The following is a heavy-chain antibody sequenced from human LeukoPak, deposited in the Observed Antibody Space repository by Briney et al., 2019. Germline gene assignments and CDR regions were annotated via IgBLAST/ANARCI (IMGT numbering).Heavy chain of an antibody. CDR2: ISGSGGST. Sequence: PGGSLRLSCATSGFTFSNFAMAWVRQAPGKGLEWVSAISGSGGSTYYADSVKGRFTISRDNSKNTLYLQMNSLRAEDTAVYYCAKGKLSGDYWGQGTLVTVSS. D-gene: IGHD1-7*01. V-gene: IGHV3-23*01. CDR3: AKGKLSGDY. CDR1: GFTFSNFA. J-gene: IGHJ4*02.